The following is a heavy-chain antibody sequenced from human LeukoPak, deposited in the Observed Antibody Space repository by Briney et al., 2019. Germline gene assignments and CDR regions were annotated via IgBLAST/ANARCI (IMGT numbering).Heavy chain of an antibody. J-gene: IGHJ4*02. CDR3: ARAWSVRGVIIEWGFDY. D-gene: IGHD3-10*02. Sequence: GASVKVSCKASGGTFSSYAISWVRQAPGQGLEWMGGIIPIFGTANYAQKFQGRVTITADEPTSTAYMELSSLRSEYTAVYYCARAWSVRGVIIEWGFDYWGQGTLVTVSS. CDR2: IIPIFGTA. V-gene: IGHV1-69*13. CDR1: GGTFSSYA.